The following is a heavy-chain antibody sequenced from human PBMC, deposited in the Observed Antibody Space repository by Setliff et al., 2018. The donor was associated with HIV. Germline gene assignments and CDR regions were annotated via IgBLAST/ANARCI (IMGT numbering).Heavy chain of an antibody. CDR1: GYSFASSW. CDR3: ARPRGGGEHYMDV. CDR2: IYPGDFDT. V-gene: IGHV5-51*01. D-gene: IGHD3-16*01. J-gene: IGHJ6*03. Sequence: PGESLKISCKGFGYSFASSWIGWVRQMPGKGLEWMGIIYPGDFDTRYSPSFQGQVTISADKSISTAYLRWSSLKASDTAMYYCARPRGGGEHYMDVWGKGTTVTVSS.